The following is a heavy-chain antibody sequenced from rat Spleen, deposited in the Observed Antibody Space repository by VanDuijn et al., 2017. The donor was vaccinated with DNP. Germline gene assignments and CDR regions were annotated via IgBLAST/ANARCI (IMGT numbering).Heavy chain of an antibody. J-gene: IGHJ2*01. V-gene: IGHV3-1*01. Sequence: VQLQESGPGLVKPSQSLSLTCSVTGYSITSNYWGWIRKFPGNKMEWIGHISYSGTTSYHPSLRSRISITRDTSKNQFFLQLNSATTEDTGTYYCVRWVRALDYWGQGVMVTVSS. CDR3: VRWVRALDY. CDR2: ISYSGTT. CDR1: GYSITSNY. D-gene: IGHD4-1*01.